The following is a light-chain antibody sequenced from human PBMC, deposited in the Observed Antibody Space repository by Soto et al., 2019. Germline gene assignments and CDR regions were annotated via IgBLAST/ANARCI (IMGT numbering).Light chain of an antibody. J-gene: IGLJ2*01. Sequence: QSALTQPPSASGSPGQSVTNSCTGTSSDVGGYNYVSWYQQHPGKAPKLMIYEVSKRPSGVPDRFSGSKSGNTASLTVSGLQAEDEADYYCSSYAGSNNVVFGGVTQLPVL. CDR1: SSDVGGYNY. CDR2: EVS. CDR3: SSYAGSNNVV. V-gene: IGLV2-8*01.